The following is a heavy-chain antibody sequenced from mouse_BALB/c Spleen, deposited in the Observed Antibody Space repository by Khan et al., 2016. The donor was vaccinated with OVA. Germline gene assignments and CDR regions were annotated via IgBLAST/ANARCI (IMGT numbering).Heavy chain of an antibody. D-gene: IGHD2-4*01. V-gene: IGHV2-2*02. CDR3: ARNYDYDEGLAY. CDR1: GFSLTTYG. J-gene: IGHJ3*01. Sequence: VELVESGPGLVQPSQSLSITCTVSGFSLTTYGVHWVRQSPGKGLEWLGVIWSGGSTDYNAAFISRLSISKDNSQSQVFFKMNSLQANDTAIYXCARNYDYDEGLAYWGQGTLVTVSA. CDR2: IWSGGST.